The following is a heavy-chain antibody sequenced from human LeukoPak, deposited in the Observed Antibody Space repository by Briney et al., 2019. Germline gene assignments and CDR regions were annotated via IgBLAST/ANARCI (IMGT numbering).Heavy chain of an antibody. D-gene: IGHD1-26*01. CDR2: IIPIFGTA. CDR1: GGTFSSYA. J-gene: IGHJ4*02. V-gene: IGHV1-69*13. CDR3: ARVPSNIEESYYFDY. Sequence: GASVKVSCKASGGTFSSYAISWVRQAPGQGLEWMGGIIPIFGTANYAQKFQGRVTITADESTSTAYMELSSLRSEDTAVYYCARVPSNIEESYYFDYWGQGTLVTISS.